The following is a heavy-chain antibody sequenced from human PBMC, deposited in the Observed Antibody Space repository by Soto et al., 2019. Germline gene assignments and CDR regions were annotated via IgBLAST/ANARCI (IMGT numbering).Heavy chain of an antibody. Sequence: SDTLSLSCTVSGLSVIGGSYYWSWHRQPPGKGLEWIGYIYYSGSTNYNPSLKSRVTISVDTSKNQFSLNLTSVTAADTAVYYCARDRRHDYRSGYPDYWGQGTLVTVSA. CDR3: ARDRRHDYRSGYPDY. J-gene: IGHJ4*02. CDR2: IYYSGST. D-gene: IGHD3-3*01. V-gene: IGHV4-61*01. CDR1: GLSVIGGSYY.